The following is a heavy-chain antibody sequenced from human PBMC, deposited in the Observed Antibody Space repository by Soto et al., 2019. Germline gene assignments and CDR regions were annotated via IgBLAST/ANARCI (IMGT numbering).Heavy chain of an antibody. Sequence: QIQLVQSGAEVKKPGASVKVSCKASGYTFSSRGITWLRQAPGQGLEWMGWVSAYNGNKKYAETFQDRVTMTTDTYASTAYMELRGLRSDDTAVYYCAIARREFGEDVVGYVHWXXXTLVTVXS. D-gene: IGHD2-2*01. V-gene: IGHV1-18*04. CDR3: AIARREFGEDVVGYVH. CDR2: VSAYNGNK. CDR1: GYTFSSRG. J-gene: IGHJ4*01.